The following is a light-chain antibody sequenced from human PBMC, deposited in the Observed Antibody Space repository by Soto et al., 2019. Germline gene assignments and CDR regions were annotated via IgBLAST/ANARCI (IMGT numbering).Light chain of an antibody. CDR3: CSYAGSFYV. Sequence: QSVLTQPRSVSGSPGQSVTISCTGTSSDVGGYNCVSWYQQHSGKAPKLMIYDVSKRPSGVPDRFSGSKSGNTASLTISGLQAEDEADYYCCSYAGSFYVFRTGTKLTVL. V-gene: IGLV2-11*01. CDR1: SSDVGGYNC. J-gene: IGLJ1*01. CDR2: DVS.